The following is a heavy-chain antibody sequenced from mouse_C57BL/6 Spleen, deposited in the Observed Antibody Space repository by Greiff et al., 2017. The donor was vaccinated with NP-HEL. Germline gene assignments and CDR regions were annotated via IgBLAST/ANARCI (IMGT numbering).Heavy chain of an antibody. Sequence: QVQLQQPGAELVKPGASVKLSCKASGYTFTSYWMHWVKQRPGRGLKWIGRIDPNSGGTKYNEKFKSKATLTVDKPSSTAYMQLSSLTSEDSAVYYCARRGYYDYDGGYYAMDYWGQGTSVTVSS. V-gene: IGHV1-72*01. J-gene: IGHJ4*01. CDR3: ARRGYYDYDGGYYAMDY. D-gene: IGHD2-4*01. CDR1: GYTFTSYW. CDR2: IDPNSGGT.